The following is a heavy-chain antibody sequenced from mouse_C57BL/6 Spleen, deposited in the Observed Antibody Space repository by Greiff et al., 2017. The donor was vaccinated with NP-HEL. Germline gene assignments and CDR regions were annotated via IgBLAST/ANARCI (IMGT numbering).Heavy chain of an antibody. V-gene: IGHV1-81*01. CDR1: GYTFTSYG. Sequence: VKLQESGAELARPGASVKLSCKASGYTFTSYGISWVKQRTGQGLEWIGEIYPRSGNTYYNEKFKGKATLTADKSSSTAYMELRSLTSEDSAVYFCASAFSWFAYWGQGTLVTVSA. J-gene: IGHJ3*01. CDR2: IYPRSGNT. CDR3: ASAFSWFAY.